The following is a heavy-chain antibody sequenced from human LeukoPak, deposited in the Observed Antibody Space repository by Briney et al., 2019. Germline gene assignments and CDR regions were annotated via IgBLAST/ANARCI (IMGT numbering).Heavy chain of an antibody. D-gene: IGHD6-13*01. V-gene: IGHV3-7*01. Sequence: PGGSLRVSCAASGFTFRNYWMSWVRQAPGKGLEWVAIVNQDGGGKHYVDSVKGRFTISRDNSKNTLYLQMNSLRAEDTAVYYCAKDKAATFDYWGQGTLVTVSS. J-gene: IGHJ4*02. CDR1: GFTFRNYW. CDR2: VNQDGGGK. CDR3: AKDKAATFDY.